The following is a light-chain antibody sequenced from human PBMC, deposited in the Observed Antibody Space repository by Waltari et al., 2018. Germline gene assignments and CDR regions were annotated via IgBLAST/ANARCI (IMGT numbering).Light chain of an antibody. Sequence: DIQMTQSPASLSASVGETVTITCRASQSITKYLNWYQQKAGEVPKLLMFTVSTLQRGVSSRFSGRGSGINFTLTITSLQREDFATYHCQQTHTTPYTFGQGTKLEI. V-gene: IGKV1-39*01. J-gene: IGKJ2*01. CDR2: TVS. CDR1: QSITKY. CDR3: QQTHTTPYT.